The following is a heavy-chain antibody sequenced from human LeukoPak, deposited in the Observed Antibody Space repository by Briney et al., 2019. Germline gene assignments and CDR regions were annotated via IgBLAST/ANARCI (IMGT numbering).Heavy chain of an antibody. J-gene: IGHJ4*02. D-gene: IGHD6-19*01. CDR1: GYTFTSYG. CDR3: ARSDSSGWLDY. Sequence: ASVKVSCKASGYTFTSYGVSWARQAPGQGLEWMGWINPNSGGSDYAQKFQGRVTMTRDTSISTAYMELSSLRSDDTAVYYCARSDSSGWLDYWGQGTLVTVSS. CDR2: INPNSGGS. V-gene: IGHV1-2*02.